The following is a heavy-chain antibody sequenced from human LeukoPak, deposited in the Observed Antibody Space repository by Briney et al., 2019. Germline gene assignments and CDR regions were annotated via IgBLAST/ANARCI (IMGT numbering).Heavy chain of an antibody. J-gene: IGHJ4*02. Sequence: ASVKVSCKASGYTFTGYYMHWVRQAPGQGLEWMGIINPSGGSTSYAQKFEGRVTMTRDTSTSTVYMELSSLRSEDTAVYYCARDAGSGWSHFDYWGQGTLVTVSS. CDR3: ARDAGSGWSHFDY. D-gene: IGHD6-19*01. CDR1: GYTFTGYY. CDR2: INPSGGST. V-gene: IGHV1-46*01.